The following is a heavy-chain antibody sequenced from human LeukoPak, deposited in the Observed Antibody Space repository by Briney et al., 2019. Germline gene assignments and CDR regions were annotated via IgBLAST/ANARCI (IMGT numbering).Heavy chain of an antibody. Sequence: GGSLRLPCGASGFTLSIYAMKWVRQAPGKGLEWVSGISSSGSTTFYADSVKGRFTISRDNSKSTLFLQMSSLRAEDTAVYYCAKHLDGSGRGIYSYLLDLWGQGTSVSVSS. V-gene: IGHV3-23*01. CDR1: GFTLSIYA. CDR2: ISSSGSTT. D-gene: IGHD3-10*01. CDR3: AKHLDGSGRGIYSYLLDL. J-gene: IGHJ6*02.